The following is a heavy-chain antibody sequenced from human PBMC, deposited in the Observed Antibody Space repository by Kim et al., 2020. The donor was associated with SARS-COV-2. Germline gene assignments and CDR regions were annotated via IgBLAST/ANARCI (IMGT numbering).Heavy chain of an antibody. CDR3: AREARRLGYGSGWYRNW. D-gene: IGHD6-19*01. CDR2: IYYSGST. V-gene: IGHV4-59*13. J-gene: IGHJ5*01. CDR1: GGSISSYY. Sequence: SETLSLTCTVSGGSISSYYWSWIRQPPGKGLEWIGYIYYSGSTNYNPSLKSRVTISVDTSKNQFSLKLSSVTAADTAVYYCAREARRLGYGSGWYRNW.